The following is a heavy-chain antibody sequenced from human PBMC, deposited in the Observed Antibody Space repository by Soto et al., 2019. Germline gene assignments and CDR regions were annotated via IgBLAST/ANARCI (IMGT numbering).Heavy chain of an antibody. V-gene: IGHV4-59*07. Sequence: SDTLSLTCTVSGGTISSGYYSWIRQLPGKGLEWIGYIYYSGSTNYNPSLKSRVTISVDTSKNQFSLKLSSVTAADTAVYYCARAEDYYDSSGYYPVGTYYYYYGMDVWGQGTTVT. CDR3: ARAEDYYDSSGYYPVGTYYYYYGMDV. CDR2: IYYSGST. D-gene: IGHD3-22*01. CDR1: GGTISSGY. J-gene: IGHJ6*02.